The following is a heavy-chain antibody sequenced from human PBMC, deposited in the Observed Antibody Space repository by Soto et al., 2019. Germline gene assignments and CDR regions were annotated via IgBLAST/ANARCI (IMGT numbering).Heavy chain of an antibody. Sequence: ASVKVSCKASGYTFTSYGISWVRQAPGQGLEWMGWISAYNGNTKYSQKLQGRVTITRDTSASTAYMELSSLRSEDTAVYYCATGTTGTSRYYGMDVWGQGTTVTVSS. CDR3: ATGTTGTSRYYGMDV. V-gene: IGHV1-18*01. CDR2: ISAYNGNT. D-gene: IGHD1-1*01. J-gene: IGHJ6*02. CDR1: GYTFTSYG.